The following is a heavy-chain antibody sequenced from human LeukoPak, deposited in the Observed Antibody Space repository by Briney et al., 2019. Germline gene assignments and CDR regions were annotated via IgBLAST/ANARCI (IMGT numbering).Heavy chain of an antibody. CDR1: AGSFISSSHH. Sequence: SETLSLTCTVSAGSFISSSHHWGWIRQSPGKGLEWIGTVYYGRTTYYNPSLDGRVAISLDTSANHFSLQLNSVTAADTAVYYCVRHDGRGGATMGAFDSWGQGSLVTVSS. CDR3: VRHDGRGGATMGAFDS. CDR2: VYYGRTT. J-gene: IGHJ5*01. D-gene: IGHD5-12*01. V-gene: IGHV4-39*01.